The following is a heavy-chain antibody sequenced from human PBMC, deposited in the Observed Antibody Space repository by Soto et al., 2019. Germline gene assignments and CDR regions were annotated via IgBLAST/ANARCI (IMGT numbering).Heavy chain of an antibody. D-gene: IGHD2-2*01. Sequence: QVQLVGSGGGVVQPGRSLRLSCAASGFTFSSYAMHWVRQAPGKGLEWVAVISYDGSNKYYADSVKGRFTISRDNSKNTLXXQXNXXRAEDTAVYYCARDRNVLVPAAMGVRYYYYYGMDVWGQGATVTVSS. CDR3: ARDRNVLVPAAMGVRYYYYYGMDV. CDR2: ISYDGSNK. J-gene: IGHJ6*02. CDR1: GFTFSSYA. V-gene: IGHV3-30-3*01.